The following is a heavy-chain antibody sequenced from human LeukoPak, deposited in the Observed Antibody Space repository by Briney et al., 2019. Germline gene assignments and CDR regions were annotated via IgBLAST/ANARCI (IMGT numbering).Heavy chain of an antibody. J-gene: IGHJ6*02. D-gene: IGHD3-22*01. CDR1: GGSISSYY. CDR3: ARRYYDSSGYYYVLDV. V-gene: IGHV4-59*08. Sequence: KTSETLSLTCTVSGGSISSYYWSWIRQPPGKGLEWIGYIYYSGSTNYNPSLKSRVTISVDTSKNQFSLKLRSVTAADTAVYYCARRYYDSSGYYYVLDVWGQGTTVTVSS. CDR2: IYYSGST.